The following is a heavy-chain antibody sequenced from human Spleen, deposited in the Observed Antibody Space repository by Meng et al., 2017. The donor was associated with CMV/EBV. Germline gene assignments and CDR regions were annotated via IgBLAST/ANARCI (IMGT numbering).Heavy chain of an antibody. J-gene: IGHJ4*02. CDR2: ISGSGGST. D-gene: IGHD1-26*01. CDR3: AKLGRQYSGSYYDY. CDR1: GFTFSSYS. Sequence: GESLKISCAASGFTFSSYSMNWVRQAPGKGLEWVSAISGSGGSTYYADSVKGRFTISRDNSKNTLYLQMNSLRAEDTAVYYCAKLGRQYSGSYYDYWGQGTLVTVSS. V-gene: IGHV3-23*01.